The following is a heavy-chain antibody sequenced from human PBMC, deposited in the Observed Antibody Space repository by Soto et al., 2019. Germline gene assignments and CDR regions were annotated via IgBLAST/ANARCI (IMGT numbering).Heavy chain of an antibody. D-gene: IGHD4-17*01. CDR2: IYHSGST. J-gene: IGHJ6*02. CDR1: GGSVSSSSYS. V-gene: IGHV4-30-2*01. CDR3: ARAHYGDYGYGMDV. Sequence: SETLSLTCTVSGGSVSSSSYSWSWIRQPPGKGLEWIGYIYHSGSTYYNPSLKSRVTISVDRSKNQFSLKLSSVTAADTAVYYCARAHYGDYGYGMDVWGQGTTVTVSS.